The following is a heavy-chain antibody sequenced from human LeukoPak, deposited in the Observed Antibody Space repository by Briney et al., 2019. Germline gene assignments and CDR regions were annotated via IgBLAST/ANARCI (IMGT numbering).Heavy chain of an antibody. CDR2: IYYSGST. J-gene: IGHJ3*02. D-gene: IGHD6-19*01. CDR3: ARYSSAWSGDAFDI. CDR1: GGSISSSSYY. V-gene: IGHV4-39*07. Sequence: PSETLSLTCTVSGGSISSSSYYWGWIRQPPGKGLEWIGSIYYSGSTYYNPSLKSRVTISVDTSKNQFSLKLNSVTAADTAVYYCARYSSAWSGDAFDIWGQGTMVTVSS.